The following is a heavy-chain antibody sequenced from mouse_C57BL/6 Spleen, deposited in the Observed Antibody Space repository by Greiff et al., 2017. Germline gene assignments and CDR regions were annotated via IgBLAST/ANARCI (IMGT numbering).Heavy chain of an antibody. V-gene: IGHV1-69*01. J-gene: IGHJ3*01. Sequence: VQLQQPGAELVMPGASVKLSCKASGYTFTSYWMHWVKQRPGQGLEWIGEIDPSDSYTNYNQKFKGKSTLTVDKSSRTAYMQLSRLTSEDSAVYYCARGLYYDYEAWLAYWGQGTLVTVSA. CDR2: IDPSDSYT. CDR1: GYTFTSYW. CDR3: ARGLYYDYEAWLAY. D-gene: IGHD2-4*01.